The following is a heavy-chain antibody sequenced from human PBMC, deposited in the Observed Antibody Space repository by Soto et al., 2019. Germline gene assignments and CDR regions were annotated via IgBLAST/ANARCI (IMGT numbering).Heavy chain of an antibody. V-gene: IGHV3-66*01. CDR3: ASSTMVRGAFFDY. D-gene: IGHD3-10*01. J-gene: IGHJ4*02. CDR1: GFTVSSNY. Sequence: GGSLRLSCAASGFTVSSNYMSWVRQGPGKGLEWVSVIYSGGSTYYADSVKGRFTISRDNSKNTLYLQMNSLRAEDTAVYYCASSTMVRGAFFDYWGQGTLVTVSS. CDR2: IYSGGST.